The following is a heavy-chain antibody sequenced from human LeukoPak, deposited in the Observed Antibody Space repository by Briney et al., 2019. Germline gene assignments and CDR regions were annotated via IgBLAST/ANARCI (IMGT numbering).Heavy chain of an antibody. J-gene: IGHJ4*02. CDR2: INPNSGGT. Sequence: ASVKVSCKASGYTFTGYYMHWVRQAPGQGLEWMGWINPNSGGTNYAQKFQGRVTMTRDTSISTAYMELSRLRSDDTAVYYCARVRAIFGTYYDFWSGYYSNREIDYWGQGTLVTVSS. V-gene: IGHV1-2*02. CDR3: ARVRAIFGTYYDFWSGYYSNREIDY. CDR1: GYTFTGYY. D-gene: IGHD3-3*01.